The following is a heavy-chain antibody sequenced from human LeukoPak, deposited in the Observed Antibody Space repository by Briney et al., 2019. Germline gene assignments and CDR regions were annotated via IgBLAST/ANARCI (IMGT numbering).Heavy chain of an antibody. Sequence: PSETLSLTCTVSGGSIGSGDCYWSWIRQPPGEGLEWIGYIYYSGSTYYNPSLKSRVTISVDTSKNQFSLKLSSVTAADTAVYYCAREPPTFWSGYSDAFDIWGQGTMVTVSS. CDR1: GGSIGSGDCY. D-gene: IGHD3-3*01. J-gene: IGHJ3*02. CDR2: IYYSGST. V-gene: IGHV4-30-4*08. CDR3: AREPPTFWSGYSDAFDI.